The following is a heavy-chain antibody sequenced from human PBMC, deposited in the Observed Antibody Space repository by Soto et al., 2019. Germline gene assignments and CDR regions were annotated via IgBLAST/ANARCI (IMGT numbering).Heavy chain of an antibody. CDR1: GYNFTTFW. J-gene: IGHJ4*02. CDR3: VRLGFPGAIYFDS. V-gene: IGHV5-51*01. CDR2: IYPGDSET. Sequence: GESLKLSCKGSGYNFTTFWIGWVRQMPGKGLEWMGIIYPGDSETKYSPDFEGQVTISADRSTNTAYLQWRSLRASDTAMYYCVRLGFPGAIYFDSWGLGTLVTVSS.